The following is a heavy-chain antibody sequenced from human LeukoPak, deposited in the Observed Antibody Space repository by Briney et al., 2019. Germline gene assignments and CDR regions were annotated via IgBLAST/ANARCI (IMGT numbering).Heavy chain of an antibody. J-gene: IGHJ6*02. D-gene: IGHD2/OR15-2a*01. Sequence: SETLSLTCTVSGDSISDYYWSWIRQPPGKGLEWIGYIHNSGRTTNIPSLKSRVTISVDTSKNHFSLELSSVTAADTAVYYCARHILPVAGSGLDVWGQGTTVTVSS. CDR3: ARHILPVAGSGLDV. V-gene: IGHV4-59*08. CDR2: IHNSGRT. CDR1: GDSISDYY.